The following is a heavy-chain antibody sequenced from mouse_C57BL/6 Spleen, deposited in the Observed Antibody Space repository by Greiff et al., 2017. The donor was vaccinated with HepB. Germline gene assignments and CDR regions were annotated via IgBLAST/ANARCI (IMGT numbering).Heavy chain of an antibody. V-gene: IGHV5-6*01. CDR3: ARPQIYYDYDEDWFAY. Sequence: EVKLMESGGDLVKPGGSLKLSCAASGFTFSSYGMSWVRQTPDKRLEWVATISSGGSYTYYPDSVKGRFTISRDNAKNTLYLQMSSLKSEDTAMYYCARPQIYYDYDEDWFAYWGQGTLVTVSA. CDR1: GFTFSSYG. CDR2: ISSGGSYT. J-gene: IGHJ3*01. D-gene: IGHD2-4*01.